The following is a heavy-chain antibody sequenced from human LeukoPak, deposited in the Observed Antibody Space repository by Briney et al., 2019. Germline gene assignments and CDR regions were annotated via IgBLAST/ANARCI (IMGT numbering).Heavy chain of an antibody. CDR1: GFTFSSYN. Sequence: GGSLRLSCAASGFTFSSYNMNWVRQAPGQGLEWVSSISSFSSYIYYADSVKGRFTISRDNAKNSLYLQMSSLRAEDTAVYYCARVPSRKGYMDVWGKGTTVTVSS. J-gene: IGHJ6*03. D-gene: IGHD1-14*01. V-gene: IGHV3-21*04. CDR3: ARVPSRKGYMDV. CDR2: ISSFSSYI.